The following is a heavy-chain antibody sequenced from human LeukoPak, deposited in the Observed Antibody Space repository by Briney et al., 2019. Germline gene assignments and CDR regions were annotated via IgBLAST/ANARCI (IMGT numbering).Heavy chain of an antibody. CDR3: AKSSPPPLSY. Sequence: GGSLTLSCAASGFTFSSYAMSWVRQAPGEGLEWVSAFSGSGGSTYYAAYVKGRFTISRDNSKNTLYQQMNSLRAEDTAVYYCAKSSPPPLSYWGQGTLVTVSS. V-gene: IGHV3-23*01. J-gene: IGHJ4*02. CDR1: GFTFSSYA. CDR2: FSGSGGST.